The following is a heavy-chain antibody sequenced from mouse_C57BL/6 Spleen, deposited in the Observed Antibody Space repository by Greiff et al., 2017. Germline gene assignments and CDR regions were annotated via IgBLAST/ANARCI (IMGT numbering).Heavy chain of an antibody. V-gene: IGHV5-6*01. J-gene: IGHJ2*01. CDR1: GFTFSSYG. Sequence: EVQVVESGGDLVKPGGSLKLSCAASGFTFSSYGMSWVRQTPDKRLEWVATISSGGSYTYYPDSVKGRFTISRDNAKNTLYLQMSSLKSEDTAMYYCARQATVVPYYFDYGGQGTTLTVSS. D-gene: IGHD1-1*01. CDR2: ISSGGSYT. CDR3: ARQATVVPYYFDY.